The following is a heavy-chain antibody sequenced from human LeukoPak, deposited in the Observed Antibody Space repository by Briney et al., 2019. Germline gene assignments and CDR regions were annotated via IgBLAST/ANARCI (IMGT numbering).Heavy chain of an antibody. J-gene: IGHJ3*02. CDR2: IYTSGST. V-gene: IGHV4-4*07. CDR3: AAPAMARGAFDI. Sequence: SETLSLTCTVSGGSISSYYWSWIRQPAGKGLEWIGRIYTSGSTNYNPSLKSRVTMSVDTSKNQFFLKLSSVTAADTAVYYCAAPAMARGAFDIWGQGTMVTVSS. CDR1: GGSISSYY. D-gene: IGHD5-18*01.